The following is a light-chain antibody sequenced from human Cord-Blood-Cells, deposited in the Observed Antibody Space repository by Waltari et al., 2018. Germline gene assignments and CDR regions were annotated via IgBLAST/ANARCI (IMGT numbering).Light chain of an antibody. CDR3: QQFNSYPLT. CDR1: QGISSA. J-gene: IGKJ3*01. CDR2: DAS. Sequence: AIQLTQSPSSLSASVGDRVTITCRASQGISSALTWYQQKPGKAPKLLIYDASGLESGVPSRFSGIVSGTDSTLTISSLQPEDFATYYCQQFNSYPLTFGPGTKVDIK. V-gene: IGKV1-13*02.